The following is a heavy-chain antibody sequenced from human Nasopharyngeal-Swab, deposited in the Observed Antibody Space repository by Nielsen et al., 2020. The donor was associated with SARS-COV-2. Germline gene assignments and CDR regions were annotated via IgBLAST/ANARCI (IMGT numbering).Heavy chain of an antibody. Sequence: VKVSCKVSGYTLTELSMHWVRQAPGKGLEWMGGFDPEDGETIYAQKFQGRVTMTEDTSTDTAYMELSSLRSEDTAVYYCATEWAYLRNSGSFRYLGYWGQGTLVTVSS. CDR1: GYTLTELS. J-gene: IGHJ4*02. V-gene: IGHV1-24*01. CDR3: ATEWAYLRNSGSFRYLGY. CDR2: FDPEDGET. D-gene: IGHD1-26*01.